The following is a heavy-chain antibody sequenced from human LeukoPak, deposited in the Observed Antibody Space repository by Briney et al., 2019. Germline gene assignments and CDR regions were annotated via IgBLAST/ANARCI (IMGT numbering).Heavy chain of an antibody. Sequence: SETLSLTCTVSGVSISSGSYYWSWVRQPAGKGLEWIGRIYSSGSTNYSPSSKSRVTISVDTSKNQFSLNLSSVTAADTAVYYCARGEYDSSAYWGYYFENWGQGTLVTVSS. CDR3: ARGEYDSSAYWGYYFEN. CDR2: IYSSGST. J-gene: IGHJ4*02. CDR1: GVSISSGSYY. V-gene: IGHV4-61*02. D-gene: IGHD3-22*01.